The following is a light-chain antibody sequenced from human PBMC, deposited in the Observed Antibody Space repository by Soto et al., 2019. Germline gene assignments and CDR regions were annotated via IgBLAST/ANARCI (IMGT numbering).Light chain of an antibody. J-gene: IGKJ5*01. V-gene: IGKV1-9*01. Sequence: IQFPPSPSSLSASVGHIVTITSRASQGISSYLAWYQQKPGKAPKLLIYAASTLQSGVPSRFSGSGSGTDFTLTISSLQPEDFATYYCQQLNSYPITFGQGTRLEIK. CDR2: AAS. CDR1: QGISSY. CDR3: QQLNSYPIT.